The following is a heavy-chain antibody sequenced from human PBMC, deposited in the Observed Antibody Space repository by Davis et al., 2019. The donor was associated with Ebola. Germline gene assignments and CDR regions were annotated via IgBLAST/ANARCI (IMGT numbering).Heavy chain of an antibody. D-gene: IGHD2-2*01. Sequence: GESLKISCAASGFTFSSYGMHWVRQAPGKGLEWVAVISYDGSNKYYADSVKGRFTISRDNSKNTLYLQMNSLRAEDTAVYYCAKERIVVVPAALRTKYYYYYYGMDVWGQGTTVTVSS. CDR2: ISYDGSNK. V-gene: IGHV3-30*18. J-gene: IGHJ6*02. CDR1: GFTFSSYG. CDR3: AKERIVVVPAALRTKYYYYYYGMDV.